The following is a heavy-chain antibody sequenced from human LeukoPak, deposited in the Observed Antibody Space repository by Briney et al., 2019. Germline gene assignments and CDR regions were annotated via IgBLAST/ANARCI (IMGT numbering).Heavy chain of an antibody. CDR1: VFIHRNYS. V-gene: IGHV3-21*01. Sequence: GWSLSLSCASSVFIHRNYSMNGLRPAPGKGLEGVSSISSSSSYIYYANSVKGRFTNSRDNAKNSLYLQMNSLRAEDTAVYYCARPLSGYCSSTSCYRKSHAFDIWGQGTMVTVSS. D-gene: IGHD2-2*01. CDR2: ISSSSSYI. CDR3: ARPLSGYCSSTSCYRKSHAFDI. J-gene: IGHJ3*02.